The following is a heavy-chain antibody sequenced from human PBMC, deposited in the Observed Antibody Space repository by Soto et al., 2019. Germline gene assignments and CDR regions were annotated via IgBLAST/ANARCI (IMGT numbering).Heavy chain of an antibody. Sequence: PSETLSLTCAVYGGSFSGYYWSWIRQPPGKGLEWIGEINHSGSTNYNPSLKSRVTISVDTSKNQFSLKLSSVTAADTAVYYCARTDYDFWSGYYTYYYGMDVWGQGTTVTVSS. V-gene: IGHV4-34*01. CDR3: ARTDYDFWSGYYTYYYGMDV. CDR1: GGSFSGYY. D-gene: IGHD3-3*01. CDR2: INHSGST. J-gene: IGHJ6*02.